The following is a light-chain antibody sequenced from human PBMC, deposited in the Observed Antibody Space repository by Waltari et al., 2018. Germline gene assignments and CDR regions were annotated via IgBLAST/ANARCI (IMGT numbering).Light chain of an antibody. CDR2: GAS. J-gene: IGKJ2*01. V-gene: IGKV3-20*01. Sequence: EIVLTPSPGTLYLSPGETATLSCRASQSVSSSYLACYQQKPGQAPRLLIYGASIRATGIPDRFSGSGSGTGFTLTISRLEPEDFAVYYCQQYGGSPYTFGQGTKLEIK. CDR1: QSVSSSY. CDR3: QQYGGSPYT.